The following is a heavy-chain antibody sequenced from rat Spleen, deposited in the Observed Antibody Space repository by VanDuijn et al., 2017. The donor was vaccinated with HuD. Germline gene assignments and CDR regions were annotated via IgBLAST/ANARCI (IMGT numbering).Heavy chain of an antibody. CDR2: ISTSGGST. J-gene: IGHJ2*01. D-gene: IGHD4-3*01. CDR3: TRALNSGYFDY. V-gene: IGHV5-46*01. Sequence: EVQVVESDGGLVQPGRSLKLSCAASGFTFSSFPMAWVRQAPTKGLEWVATISTSGGSTYYRDSVKGRFTISRDNAKSTLYLQMNSLRSEDTATYYCTRALNSGYFDYWGQGVMVTVSS. CDR1: GFTFSSFP.